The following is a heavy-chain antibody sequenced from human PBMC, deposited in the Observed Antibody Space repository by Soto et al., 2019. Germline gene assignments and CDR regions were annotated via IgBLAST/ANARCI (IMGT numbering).Heavy chain of an antibody. CDR1: GFTFSSYW. V-gene: IGHV3-74*01. J-gene: IGHJ5*02. D-gene: IGHD4-17*01. CDR2: INGDRSRT. CDR3: TRVAYGAWVVFDP. Sequence: EVQLVESGGDLVQRGGSLRLSCAASGFTFSSYWMHWVRQAPGKGLEWVSRINGDRSRTSYADSVRGRFTTSRDNAKNTVYLQMNSLRGEDTAVYYCTRVAYGAWVVFDPWGQGTLVTVSS.